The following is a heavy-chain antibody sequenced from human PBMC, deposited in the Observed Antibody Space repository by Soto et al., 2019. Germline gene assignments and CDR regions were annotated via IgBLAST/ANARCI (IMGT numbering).Heavy chain of an antibody. CDR3: ARGSRWLDPWLDY. D-gene: IGHD3-9*01. Sequence: GRSVRRSCTASGFTFSSYGIHWDRRAPGEGLEWVAAISYDGTNKNYVDSVKGRFAISRDNSKNMVYLQMNSLRAEDTAVYYCARGSRWLDPWLDYWRQGT. J-gene: IGHJ4*02. CDR2: ISYDGTNK. CDR1: GFTFSSYG. V-gene: IGHV3-30*03.